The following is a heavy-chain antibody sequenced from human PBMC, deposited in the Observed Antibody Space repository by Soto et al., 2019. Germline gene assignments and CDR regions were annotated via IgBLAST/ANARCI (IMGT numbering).Heavy chain of an antibody. D-gene: IGHD1-26*01. CDR3: ARDGLGDYSGYYYYGMDV. CDR1: GFTFSSYS. CDR2: ISSSSSYI. J-gene: IGHJ6*02. Sequence: EVQLVESGGGLVKPGGSLRLSCAASGFTFSSYSMNWVRQAPGKGLEWVSSISSSSSYIYYADSVKGRFTISRDNAKNSLYLQMNSLRAEDTAVYYCARDGLGDYSGYYYYGMDVWGQGTTVTVSS. V-gene: IGHV3-21*01.